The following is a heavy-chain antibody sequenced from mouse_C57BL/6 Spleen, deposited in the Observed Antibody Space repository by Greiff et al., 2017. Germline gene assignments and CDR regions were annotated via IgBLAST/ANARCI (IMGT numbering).Heavy chain of an antibody. D-gene: IGHD2-5*01. Sequence: QVQLQQSGAELARPGASVKMSCKASGYTFTSYTMHWVKQRPGQGLEWIGYINPSSGYTKYNQKFKDKATLTADKSSSTAYMQLSSLTSEDSAVYYGARSPYYSNYDYAMDYWGQGTSVTVSS. CDR2: INPSSGYT. CDR1: GYTFTSYT. CDR3: ARSPYYSNYDYAMDY. J-gene: IGHJ4*01. V-gene: IGHV1-4*01.